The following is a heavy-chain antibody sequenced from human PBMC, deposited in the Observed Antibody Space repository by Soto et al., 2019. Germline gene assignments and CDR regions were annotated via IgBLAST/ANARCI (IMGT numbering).Heavy chain of an antibody. CDR2: IYSGGST. Sequence: GGSLRLCATASGITLSTHYMSWVRQARGKGLEWVSVIYSGGSTYYADSVKGQFTISRDNSKNTLYLQMNSLTAEDTAVYYCAREPSYIGFDPWGQGALVTVSS. CDR1: GITLSTHY. CDR3: AREPSYIGFDP. V-gene: IGHV3-53*01. D-gene: IGHD4-4*01. J-gene: IGHJ5*02.